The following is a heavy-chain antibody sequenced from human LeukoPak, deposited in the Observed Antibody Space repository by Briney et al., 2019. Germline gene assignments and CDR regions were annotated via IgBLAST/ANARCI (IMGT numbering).Heavy chain of an antibody. V-gene: IGHV4-34*01. Sequence: PSETLSLTCAVYGGSFSGYYWSWIRQPPGKGLEWIGEINHSGSTNYNPSLKSRVTISVDTSKNQFSLKLSSVTAADTAVYYCARGVGGSAYYFDYWGQGTLVTVSS. CDR1: GGSFSGYY. D-gene: IGHD6-6*01. J-gene: IGHJ4*02. CDR2: INHSGST. CDR3: ARGVGGSAYYFDY.